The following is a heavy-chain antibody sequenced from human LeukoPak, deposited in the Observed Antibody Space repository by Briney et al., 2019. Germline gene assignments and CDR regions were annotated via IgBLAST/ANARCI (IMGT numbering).Heavy chain of an antibody. V-gene: IGHV2-5*01. CDR2: IYWNDDN. CDR1: GFSLSTSGMG. J-gene: IGHJ5*02. Sequence: ASGPTLVNPTQTLTLTCSFSGFSLSTSGMGLAWIRQPPGKALEWLALIYWNDDNLYSPSLKSRLTIAKDTSKNQVVPTMTNMDPVDTATYYCAHRRGYNWFDPWGQGTLVTVSS. CDR3: AHRRGYNWFDP.